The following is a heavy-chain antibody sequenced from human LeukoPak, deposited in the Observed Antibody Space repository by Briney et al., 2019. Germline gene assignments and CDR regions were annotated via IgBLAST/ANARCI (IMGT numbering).Heavy chain of an antibody. Sequence: QPGGSLRLSCAASGFIFSNDAMHWVRQAPGKGLEWVAFIWFDGSNKHYADSVKGRFTISRDNSEDTLCLQMNSLRAEDTAVYYCVRDPSGSGFAFDSWGQGALVTVSS. V-gene: IGHV3-33*01. J-gene: IGHJ4*02. CDR1: GFIFSNDA. CDR2: IWFDGSNK. CDR3: VRDPSGSGFAFDS. D-gene: IGHD1-1*01.